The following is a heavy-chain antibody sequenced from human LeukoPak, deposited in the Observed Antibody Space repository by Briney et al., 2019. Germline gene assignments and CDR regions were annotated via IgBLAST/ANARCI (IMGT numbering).Heavy chain of an antibody. Sequence: GGSLRLSCAASGFTFSSYAMSWVRQAPGKGLEWVSAISGSGGSTYYADSVKGRFTISRDNSKNTLHLQMNSLRAEDTAVYYRATTIVVVPAAIYYWGQGTLVTVSS. CDR3: ATTIVVVPAAIYY. CDR2: ISGSGGST. V-gene: IGHV3-23*01. D-gene: IGHD2-2*01. CDR1: GFTFSSYA. J-gene: IGHJ4*02.